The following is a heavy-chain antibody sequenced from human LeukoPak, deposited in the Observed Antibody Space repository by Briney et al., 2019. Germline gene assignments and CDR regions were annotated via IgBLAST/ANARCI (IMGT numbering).Heavy chain of an antibody. CDR3: TTDRYCSGITCREYFQH. V-gene: IGHV3-15*01. D-gene: IGHD2-15*01. CDR2: IKSKTDGGTT. CDR1: GFTFSTYE. J-gene: IGHJ1*01. Sequence: GGSLRLSCAASGFTFSTYEVKWVRQAPGKGLEWVGRIKSKTDGGTTDYAAPVKGNFTISRDDSKNTLYLQMNSLKNEDTAMYYCTTDRYCSGITCREYFQHWGQGTLVTVSS.